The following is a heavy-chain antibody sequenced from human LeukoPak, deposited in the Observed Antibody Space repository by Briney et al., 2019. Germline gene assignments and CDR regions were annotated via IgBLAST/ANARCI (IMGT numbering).Heavy chain of an antibody. D-gene: IGHD2-2*01. V-gene: IGHV4-34*01. CDR2: INHSGST. J-gene: IGHJ5*02. CDR3: GRSLRMQYQLFFWFDP. CDR1: GGSFSGYS. Sequence: ETLCLTPALYGGSFSGYSWSCIRQPPRKGLEWIGEINHSGSTHYNPPLKSRDTISEDTSKNTCSLRRSSVSPPDTAVYYCGRSLRMQYQLFFWFDPWARGTVVSVSS.